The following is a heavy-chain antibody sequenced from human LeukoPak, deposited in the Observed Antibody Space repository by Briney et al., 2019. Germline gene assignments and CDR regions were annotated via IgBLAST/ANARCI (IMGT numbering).Heavy chain of an antibody. CDR3: ARRERYSSSSGIVDP. CDR1: GYSFTSCW. Sequence: NLGESLKISCKGSGYSFTSCWISWVRQMPGKGLEWMGRTDPSDSYTNYSPSFQGHVTISADKSISTAYLQWSSLKASDTAMYYCARRERYSSSSGIVDPWGQGTLVTVSS. D-gene: IGHD6-13*01. J-gene: IGHJ5*02. CDR2: TDPSDSYT. V-gene: IGHV5-10-1*01.